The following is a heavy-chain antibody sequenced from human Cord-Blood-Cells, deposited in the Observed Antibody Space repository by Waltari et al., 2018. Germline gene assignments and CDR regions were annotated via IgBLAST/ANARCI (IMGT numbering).Heavy chain of an antibody. V-gene: IGHV4-39*01. D-gene: IGHD7-27*01. CDR1: GGSISSSSYY. Sequence: QLQLQESGPGLVKPSETLSLTCTVSGGSISSSSYYWGWIRQPPGKGLEWIGSIYYSVSTYYNPSLKSRVTISVDTSKNQFSLKLSSVTAADTAVYYCARHQTGTDAFDIWGQGTMVTVSS. CDR2: IYYSVST. CDR3: ARHQTGTDAFDI. J-gene: IGHJ3*02.